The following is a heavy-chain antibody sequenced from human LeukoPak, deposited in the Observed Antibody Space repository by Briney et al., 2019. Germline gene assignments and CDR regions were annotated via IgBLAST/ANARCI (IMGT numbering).Heavy chain of an antibody. D-gene: IGHD3-10*01. CDR3: ATSSYGGYYYYGMDV. Sequence: PGGSLRLSCAASGFTFSSYAMSWVRQAPGKGLEWVSAISGSGGSTYYADSVKGRFTISRDNSKNTLYLQMNSLRAEDTAVYYCATSSYGGYYYYGMDVWGQGTTVTVSS. CDR1: GFTFSSYA. CDR2: ISGSGGST. V-gene: IGHV3-23*01. J-gene: IGHJ6*02.